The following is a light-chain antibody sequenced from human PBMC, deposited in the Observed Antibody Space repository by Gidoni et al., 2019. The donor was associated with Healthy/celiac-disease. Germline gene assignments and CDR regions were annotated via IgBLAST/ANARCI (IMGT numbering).Light chain of an antibody. CDR2: DAS. CDR1: QSVSSY. J-gene: IGKJ3*01. CDR3: QQRSNWPQFT. Sequence: EIVLTQSPATLSLSPGERATLSCRDSQSVSSYLAWYQQKPGQAPRLLIYDASNRATGIPARLSGSGSGTDFTLTISSLEPEDFAVYYCQQRSNWPQFTFGPGNKVDIK. V-gene: IGKV3-11*01.